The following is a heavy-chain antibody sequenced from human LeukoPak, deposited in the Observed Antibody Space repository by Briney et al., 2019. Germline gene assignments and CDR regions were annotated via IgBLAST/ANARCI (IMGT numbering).Heavy chain of an antibody. V-gene: IGHV3-23*01. CDR1: GFTISTYA. J-gene: IGHJ4*02. CDR2: ISGSGDRT. D-gene: IGHD3-10*01. Sequence: GGSLRLSCTDSGFTISTYAMSWVRQAPGKGLEWVSAISGSGDRTYYVDSVKGRFTISRDNSKNTLYLQINSLRAEDTAVYYCAKVAGTVLVWFGDDYWGQGTLVTVSS. CDR3: AKVAGTVLVWFGDDY.